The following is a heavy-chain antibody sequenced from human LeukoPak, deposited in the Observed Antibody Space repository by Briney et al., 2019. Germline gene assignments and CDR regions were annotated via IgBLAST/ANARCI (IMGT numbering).Heavy chain of an antibody. J-gene: IGHJ4*02. CDR3: ARKNGLDY. Sequence: PGGSLRLSRAASGFTVSSNYMSWVRQAPGKGLEWVSVIYSGGSTYYADSVKGRFTISRDNAKNSLYLQMNSLRAEDTAVYYCARKNGLDYWGQGTLVTVSS. CDR2: IYSGGST. V-gene: IGHV3-53*01. CDR1: GFTVSSNY.